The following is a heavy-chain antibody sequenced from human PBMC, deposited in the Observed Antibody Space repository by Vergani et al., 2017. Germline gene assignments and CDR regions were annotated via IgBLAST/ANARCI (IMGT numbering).Heavy chain of an antibody. CDR3: ARGVALYYYDSIGYPVYFDY. CDR1: GGSISSYY. Sequence: QVQLQESGPGLVKPSETLSLTCTVSGGSISSYYWSWIRPPPGKGLEWIGYIYYSGSTNYNPYLKSRVTISVDTSKNQFSLKLSSVTAADTAVYYCARGVALYYYDSIGYPVYFDYWGQGTLVTVSS. V-gene: IGHV4-59*08. J-gene: IGHJ4*02. CDR2: IYYSGST. D-gene: IGHD3-22*01.